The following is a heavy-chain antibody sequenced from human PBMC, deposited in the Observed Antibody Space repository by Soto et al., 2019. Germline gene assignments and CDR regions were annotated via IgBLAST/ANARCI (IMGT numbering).Heavy chain of an antibody. Sequence: GGSLRLSCAASGFTFSSYDMHWVRQATGKGLEWVSAIGTAGDTYYPGSVKGRFTISRENAKNSLYLQMNSLRAGDTAVYYCARAMRYCSGGSCYSIDEGYYYYGMDVWGQGTTVTVSS. CDR2: IGTAGDT. J-gene: IGHJ6*02. D-gene: IGHD2-15*01. CDR3: ARAMRYCSGGSCYSIDEGYYYYGMDV. V-gene: IGHV3-13*04. CDR1: GFTFSSYD.